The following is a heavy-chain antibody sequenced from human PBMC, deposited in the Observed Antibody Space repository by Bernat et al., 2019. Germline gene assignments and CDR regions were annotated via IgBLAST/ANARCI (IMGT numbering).Heavy chain of an antibody. CDR3: ARDYYGSGNYMDV. Sequence: QLQLQESGPGLVKPSETLSLTCTVSGGSISSSSYYWGWIRQPPGKGLEWIGEIWHSGSTNYNPSLKSRVTISVDKSKNQFSLKMSSVTAADTAVYYCARDYYGSGNYMDVWGKGTTVTVFS. J-gene: IGHJ6*03. V-gene: IGHV4-39*07. CDR1: GGSISSSSYY. CDR2: IWHSGST. D-gene: IGHD3-10*01.